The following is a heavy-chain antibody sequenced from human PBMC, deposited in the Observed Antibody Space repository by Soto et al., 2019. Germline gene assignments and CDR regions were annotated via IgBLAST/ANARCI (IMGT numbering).Heavy chain of an antibody. D-gene: IGHD1-1*01. V-gene: IGHV3-53*01. CDR1: GFIVSSSH. CDR3: ARLTEAERH. J-gene: IGHJ4*02. CDR2: LYNHGKT. Sequence: EVQLVESGGGLTQPGGSLRLSCVVSGFIVSSSHMIWVRQAPGKGLEGVSILYNHGKTNYVDSVKGRFTITRDNSKNTVYLQMNRLGVEDSAVYYCARLTEAERHWGQGALVTVSS.